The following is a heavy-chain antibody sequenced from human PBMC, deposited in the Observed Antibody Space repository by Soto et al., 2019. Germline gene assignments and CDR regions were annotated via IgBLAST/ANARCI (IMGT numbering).Heavy chain of an antibody. CDR3: ATGVIWIGYFTVDS. CDR2: FIPVYRTL. Sequence: ASVKVSCKASGGSFGNSAINWVRQTPGQGLEWLGGFIPVYRTLNYAQKFQGRVTITADESTGTAYMTLSSLASDDTAVYYCATGVIWIGYFTVDSWGQGTRVTVSS. D-gene: IGHD3-3*01. CDR1: GGSFGNSA. J-gene: IGHJ4*02. V-gene: IGHV1-69*13.